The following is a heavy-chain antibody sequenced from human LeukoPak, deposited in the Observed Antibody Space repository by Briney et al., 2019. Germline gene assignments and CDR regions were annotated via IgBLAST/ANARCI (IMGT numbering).Heavy chain of an antibody. CDR2: IYISRTT. Sequence: SETLSLTCNVSGASISSYYWSWIRQPAGKGLEWIGRIYISRTTNYNPSLKSRVTMSVDTSKNQFSLKLNSVTAADTAVYYCARSDSIIRWFDPWGQGTLVTVSS. CDR1: GASISSYY. V-gene: IGHV4-4*07. J-gene: IGHJ5*02. CDR3: ARSDSIIRWFDP. D-gene: IGHD4-11*01.